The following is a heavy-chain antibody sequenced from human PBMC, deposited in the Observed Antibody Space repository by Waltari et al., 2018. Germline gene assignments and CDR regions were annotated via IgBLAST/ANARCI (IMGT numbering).Heavy chain of an antibody. Sequence: QVQLVESGGGVVQPGGSLRLSCAASGFTFSSYGMHWVRPAPGKGLEGVAFIRYDGRNAYYADSVKGRFTISRDNSKNTLSLQMNSLRAEDTAVYYCAKDGSFVVVPEAMFDYYMDVWGKGTTVSVSS. CDR1: GFTFSSYG. CDR2: IRYDGRNA. J-gene: IGHJ6*03. V-gene: IGHV3-30*02. CDR3: AKDGSFVVVPEAMFDYYMDV. D-gene: IGHD2-2*01.